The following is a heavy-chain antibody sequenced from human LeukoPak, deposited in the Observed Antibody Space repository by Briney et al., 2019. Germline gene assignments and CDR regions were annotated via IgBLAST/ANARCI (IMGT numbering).Heavy chain of an antibody. J-gene: IGHJ5*02. CDR3: ARVRANTYYYDSSGVRFDP. Sequence: SETLSLTCTVSSGSISSSSYYWGWIRQPPGKGLEWIGSIYYSGSTYYNPSLKSRVTISVDTSKNQFSLKLSSVTAADTAVYYCARVRANTYYYDSSGVRFDPWGQGTLVTVSS. CDR1: SGSISSSSYY. CDR2: IYYSGST. V-gene: IGHV4-39*07. D-gene: IGHD3-22*01.